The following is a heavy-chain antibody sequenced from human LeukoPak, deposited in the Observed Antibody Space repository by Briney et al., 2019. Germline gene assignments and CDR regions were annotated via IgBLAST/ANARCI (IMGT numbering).Heavy chain of an antibody. CDR2: IYYSGST. V-gene: IGHV4-39*01. Sequence: SETLSLTCTVSGGSISSSSYYWGWIRQPPGKGLEWIGSIYYSGSTYYNPSLKSRVTISVDTSKNQFSLKLSSVTAADTAVYYCARVGAAPYRWFDPWGQGTLVTVSS. CDR1: GGSISSSSYY. J-gene: IGHJ5*02. CDR3: ARVGAAPYRWFDP. D-gene: IGHD1-26*01.